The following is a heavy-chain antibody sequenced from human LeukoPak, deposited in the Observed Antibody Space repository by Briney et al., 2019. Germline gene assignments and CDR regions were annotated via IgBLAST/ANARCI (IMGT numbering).Heavy chain of an antibody. CDR3: ARSLYDRDLGY. CDR2: IYYSGST. Sequence: SETLSLTCTVSGGSISSSSYYWGWIRQPPGKGLEWIGSIYYSGSTYYNPSLKSRVTISVDTSKNQFSLKLSSVTAADTAVYYCARSLYDRDLGYWGQGTLVTVSS. V-gene: IGHV4-39*01. J-gene: IGHJ4*02. CDR1: GGSISSSSYY. D-gene: IGHD3-9*01.